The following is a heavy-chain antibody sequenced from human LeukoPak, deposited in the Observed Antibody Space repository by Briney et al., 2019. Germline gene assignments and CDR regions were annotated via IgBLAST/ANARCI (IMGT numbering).Heavy chain of an antibody. CDR3: AKDQRYSYGYRDY. V-gene: IGHV3-53*01. CDR1: GFTVSSNY. Sequence: GGSLRLSCAASGFTVSSNYMSWVRQAPGKGLEWVSVIYSGGSTYYADSVKGRFTISRDNSKSTLYLQMNSLRAEDTAVYYCAKDQRYSYGYRDYWGQGTLVTVSS. D-gene: IGHD5-18*01. CDR2: IYSGGST. J-gene: IGHJ4*02.